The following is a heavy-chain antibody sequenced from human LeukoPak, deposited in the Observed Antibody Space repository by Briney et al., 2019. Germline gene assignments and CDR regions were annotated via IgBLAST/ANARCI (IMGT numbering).Heavy chain of an antibody. J-gene: IGHJ4*02. CDR2: INQDGSVN. V-gene: IGHV3-7*01. CDR3: ALSSPVHNQGY. D-gene: IGHD1-14*01. CDR1: GFTFSQFW. Sequence: PGGSLRLSCAASGFTFSQFWISWVRQAPGKGLEWVANINQDGSVNYYVDSVKGRFTISRDNAKNSLYLQMNSLRAEDTAVYYCALSSPVHNQGYWGQGILVTVSS.